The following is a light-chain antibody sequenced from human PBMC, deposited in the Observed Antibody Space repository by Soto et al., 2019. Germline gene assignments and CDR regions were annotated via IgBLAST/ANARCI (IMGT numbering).Light chain of an antibody. CDR1: QTLSSTF. J-gene: IGKJ4*01. Sequence: EIVLTQSPGTLSLSPGERATLSCRAGQTLSSTFLAWYQQKPAQAPRLLIYGASSRATGVPDRFSGSGSGTDFTLTISRVEPEDFAVYYCQQFGTSHTFGGGTRVEIK. CDR2: GAS. V-gene: IGKV3-20*01. CDR3: QQFGTSHT.